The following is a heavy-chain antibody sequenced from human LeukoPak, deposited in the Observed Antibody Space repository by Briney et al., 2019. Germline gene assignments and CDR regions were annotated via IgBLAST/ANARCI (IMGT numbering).Heavy chain of an antibody. J-gene: IGHJ5*02. CDR2: INHSGST. D-gene: IGHD2-2*01. CDR3: ARHWGYCSSTSCRHNWFDP. V-gene: IGHV4-34*01. Sequence: SETLSLTCAVYGGSFSGYYWSWIRQPPGKGLEWIGEINHSGSTNYNPSLKSRVTISVDTSKNQFSLKLSSVTAADTAVYYCARHWGYCSSTSCRHNWFDPWGQGTLVTVSS. CDR1: GGSFSGYY.